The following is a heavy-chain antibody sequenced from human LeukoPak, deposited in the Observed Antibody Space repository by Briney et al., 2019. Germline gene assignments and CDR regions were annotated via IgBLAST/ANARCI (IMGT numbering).Heavy chain of an antibody. Sequence: GGSLRLSCAASGLTFNSYGMHWVRQAPGKGLEWVAVIWYDGSNKYYADSVKGRFTISRDNSKNTLYLQMNSLRAEDTAVYYCARAGLGQLLDYWGQGTLVTVSS. CDR2: IWYDGSNK. CDR1: GLTFNSYG. D-gene: IGHD2-2*01. V-gene: IGHV3-33*01. CDR3: ARAGLGQLLDY. J-gene: IGHJ4*02.